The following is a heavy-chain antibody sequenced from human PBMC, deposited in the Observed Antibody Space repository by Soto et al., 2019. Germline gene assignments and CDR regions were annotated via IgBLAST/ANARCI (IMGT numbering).Heavy chain of an antibody. J-gene: IGHJ6*02. CDR2: ISGSGGST. CDR3: AKGGLGLQYYYYYGMDV. Sequence: GGSLRLSCAASGFTFSSYAMSWVRQAPGKGLEWVSAISGSGGSTYYADSVKGRFTISRDNSKNTLYLQMNSLRAEDTAVYYCAKGGLGLQYYYYYGMDVWGQGTTVTVSS. D-gene: IGHD3-16*01. CDR1: GFTFSSYA. V-gene: IGHV3-23*01.